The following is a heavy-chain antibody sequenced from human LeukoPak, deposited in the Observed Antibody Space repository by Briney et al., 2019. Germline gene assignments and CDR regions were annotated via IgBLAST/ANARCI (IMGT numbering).Heavy chain of an antibody. Sequence: GGSLRLSCAASGFTFSSYAMSWVRQAPGKGLEWVAVISYDGSNKYYADSVKGRFTISRDNSKNTLYLQMNSLRAEDTAVYYCARVGYYESSGYYEYWGQGTLVTVSS. CDR2: ISYDGSNK. J-gene: IGHJ4*02. D-gene: IGHD3-22*01. CDR1: GFTFSSYA. V-gene: IGHV3-30-3*01. CDR3: ARVGYYESSGYYEY.